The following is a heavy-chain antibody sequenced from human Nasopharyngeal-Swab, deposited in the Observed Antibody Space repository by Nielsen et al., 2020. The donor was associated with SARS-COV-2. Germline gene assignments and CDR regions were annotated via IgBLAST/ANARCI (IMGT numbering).Heavy chain of an antibody. CDR3: AKDSTMISY. Sequence: GGSLRLSCAASGFTFSSYWMHWVRQAPGEGLVWVSRINADGSSTYYADSVKGRFTISRDNSRNTLSLQMNSLRVEDTAVYYCAKDSTMISYWGQGTLVTVSS. CDR2: INADGSST. D-gene: IGHD3-22*01. CDR1: GFTFSSYW. V-gene: IGHV3-74*01. J-gene: IGHJ4*02.